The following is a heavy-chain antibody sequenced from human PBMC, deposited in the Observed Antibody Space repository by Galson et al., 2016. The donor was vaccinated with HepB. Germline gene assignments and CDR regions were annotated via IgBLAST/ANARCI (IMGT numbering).Heavy chain of an antibody. V-gene: IGHV3-13*01. CDR2: IGTAGDT. CDR3: AKSTLTEYVWGSYRNHALDI. D-gene: IGHD3-16*02. J-gene: IGHJ3*02. Sequence: SLRLSCAASGFTFSSSDMHWVRQATGKGLEWVATIGTAGDTYYSGSATGRFTISREDAKSSMSLQMNSLRAGDTAVYYCAKSTLTEYVWGSYRNHALDIWGQGTRVTVSS. CDR1: GFTFSSSD.